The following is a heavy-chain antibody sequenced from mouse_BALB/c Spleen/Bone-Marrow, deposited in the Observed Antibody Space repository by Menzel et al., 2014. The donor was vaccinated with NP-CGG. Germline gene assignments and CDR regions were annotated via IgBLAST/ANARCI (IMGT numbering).Heavy chain of an antibody. J-gene: IGHJ2*01. CDR2: IDPANGNT. V-gene: IGHV14-3*02. Sequence: EVQLQESGAELVKPGASVKLSCTGSGFNIKDTFMHWVKQRPEQGLEWIGRIDPANGNTKYDPKFQGKAIITADTSSNTAYLHLTSLTSEDTAVYYCTRGEDYWGQGTTLAVSS. CDR1: GFNIKDTF. CDR3: TRGEDY.